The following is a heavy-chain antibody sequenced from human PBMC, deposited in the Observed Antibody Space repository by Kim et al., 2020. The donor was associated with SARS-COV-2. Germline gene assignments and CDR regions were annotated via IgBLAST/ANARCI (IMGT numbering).Heavy chain of an antibody. Sequence: GGSLRLSCAASGFTFSGSAMHWVRQASGKGLEWVGRIRSKADSYATAYAASVKGRFTVSRDDSKNTAYLQMNSLKTEDTAVYYCTRWAAGEKPFDYWGQGTLVTVSS. V-gene: IGHV3-73*01. CDR2: IRSKADSYAT. CDR1: GFTFSGSA. D-gene: IGHD6-19*01. CDR3: TRWAAGEKPFDY. J-gene: IGHJ4*02.